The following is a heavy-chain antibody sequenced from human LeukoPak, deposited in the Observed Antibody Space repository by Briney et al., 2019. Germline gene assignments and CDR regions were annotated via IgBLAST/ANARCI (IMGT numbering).Heavy chain of an antibody. CDR2: ISGSGGST. D-gene: IGHD6-19*01. V-gene: IGHV3-23*01. CDR1: GFTFSSYA. Sequence: GGSLRLSCAASGFTFSSYAMSWVRQAPGKGLEWVSAISGSGGSTYYADSVKGRFTISRDNSKSTLYLQMNSLRAEDTAVYYCAKDSIGSSGWSGLWLDSEYFQHWGQGTLVTVSS. CDR3: AKDSIGSSGWSGLWLDSEYFQH. J-gene: IGHJ1*01.